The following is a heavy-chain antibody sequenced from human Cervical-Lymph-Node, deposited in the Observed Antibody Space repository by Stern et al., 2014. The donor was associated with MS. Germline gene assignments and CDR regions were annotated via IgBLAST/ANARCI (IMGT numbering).Heavy chain of an antibody. D-gene: IGHD1-1*01. CDR1: GFTVSRDY. CDR3: ARDTSSPERSDW. V-gene: IGHV3-53*01. Sequence: EMQLVESGGGVIQPGGSLRLSCTASGFTVSRDYMTWVRQAPGKGLEWVSLITNVGSTFYTDSVKGRFTISRDDSKNTVYLHMTSLRAEDKAMYYCARDTSSPERSDWWGQGTLVTVSS. CDR2: ITNVGST. J-gene: IGHJ4*02.